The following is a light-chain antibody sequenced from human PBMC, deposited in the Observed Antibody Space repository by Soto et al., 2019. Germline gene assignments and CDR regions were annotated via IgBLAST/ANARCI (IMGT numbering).Light chain of an antibody. CDR2: DAS. J-gene: IGKJ2*01. V-gene: IGKV3-15*01. Sequence: EIVMTQSPATLSVSPGERATLSCRASQSDSRNLAWYQQKPGQPPRLLIYDASTRATGVPARFGGSGSGTEFTLTISGLQSEDLAVYYCQQYGDWPPDTFGQGTKVEI. CDR1: QSDSRN. CDR3: QQYGDWPPDT.